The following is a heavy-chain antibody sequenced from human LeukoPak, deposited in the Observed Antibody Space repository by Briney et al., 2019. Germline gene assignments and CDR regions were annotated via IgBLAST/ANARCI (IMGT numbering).Heavy chain of an antibody. CDR3: TTDDSTF. J-gene: IGHJ4*02. CDR2: LKNDGREK. CDR1: GFTLGGYL. D-gene: IGHD3-22*01. Sequence: GGSLRLPCAASGFTLGGYLMSWVRQAPGKGLEWVATLKNDGREKFYVDSVKGRFTISRDNVKNSLSLQMDSLSAEDTAVYYCTTDDSTFWGQGTLVTVSS. V-gene: IGHV3-7*01.